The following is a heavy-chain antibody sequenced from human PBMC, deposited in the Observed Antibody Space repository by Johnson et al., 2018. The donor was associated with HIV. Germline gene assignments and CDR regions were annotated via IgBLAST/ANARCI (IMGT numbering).Heavy chain of an antibody. V-gene: IGHV3-NL1*01. D-gene: IGHD6-19*01. Sequence: QVQLVESGGGVVQPGRSLRLSCAASGFTCSSYAMHWVRQAPGKGLEWVAVIYSGGSTYYADSVKGRFTISRDNSKNTLYLQMNSLRAEDTAVYYCARTTYSSPGAFDIWGQGTMVTVSS. J-gene: IGHJ3*02. CDR3: ARTTYSSPGAFDI. CDR1: GFTCSSYA. CDR2: IYSGGST.